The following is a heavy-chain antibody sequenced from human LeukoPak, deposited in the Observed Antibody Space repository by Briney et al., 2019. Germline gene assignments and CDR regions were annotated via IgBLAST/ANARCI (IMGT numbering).Heavy chain of an antibody. CDR2: IYYSGST. Sequence: KPSETLSLTCTVSDGSINSYHWSWIRQPPGKGLEWIGYIYYSGSTNYNPSLRSRLTISVDTSKNQFSLKLSFVTAADTAVYYCARHLGRGFDYWGQGILVTVSS. CDR3: ARHLGRGFDY. V-gene: IGHV4-59*08. J-gene: IGHJ4*02. CDR1: DGSINSYH.